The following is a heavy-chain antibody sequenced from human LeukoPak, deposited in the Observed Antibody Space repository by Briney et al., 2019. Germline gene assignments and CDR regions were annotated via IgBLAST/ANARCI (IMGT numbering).Heavy chain of an antibody. CDR1: GGSISSGGYS. V-gene: IGHV4-61*02. CDR3: ARDYYGSGSYSGSYYMDV. CDR2: IYTSGST. J-gene: IGHJ6*03. Sequence: SQTLSLTCAVSGGSISSGGYSWSWIRQPAGKGLEWIGRIYTSGSTNYNPSLKSRVTMSVDTSKNQFSLKLSSVTAADTAVYYCARDYYGSGSYSGSYYMDVWGKGTTVTISS. D-gene: IGHD3-10*01.